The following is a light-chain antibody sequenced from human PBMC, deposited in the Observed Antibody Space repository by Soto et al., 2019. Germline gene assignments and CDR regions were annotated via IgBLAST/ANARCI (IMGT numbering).Light chain of an antibody. CDR3: QQYFTSARS. CDR2: GAS. Sequence: EIVLTQSPGTLSLSPGESATLACPASQSLSYNYVAWYQQKPGQAPRLLIFGASNRATGIPDRFSGSGFGTHFTLTISSVEPDDFAVYYCQQYFTSARSFGAGTEVGIK. J-gene: IGKJ4*02. V-gene: IGKV3-20*01. CDR1: QSLSYNY.